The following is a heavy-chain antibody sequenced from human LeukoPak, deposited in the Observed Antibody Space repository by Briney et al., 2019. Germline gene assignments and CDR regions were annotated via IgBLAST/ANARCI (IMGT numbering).Heavy chain of an antibody. CDR1: GFTFSSYA. CDR2: ISYDGSNK. Sequence: PGGSLRLSCAASGFTFSSYAMSWVRQAPGKGLEWVAVISYDGSNKYYADSVKGRFTISRDNSKNTLYLQMNSLRAEDTAVYYCAKDPYFYDSSGYYPNWGQGTLVTVSS. V-gene: IGHV3-30*18. D-gene: IGHD3-22*01. CDR3: AKDPYFYDSSGYYPN. J-gene: IGHJ4*02.